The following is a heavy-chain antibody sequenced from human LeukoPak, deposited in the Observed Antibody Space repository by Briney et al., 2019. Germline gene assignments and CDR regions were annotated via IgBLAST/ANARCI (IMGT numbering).Heavy chain of an antibody. CDR3: ASGYCSSTSCLSPYYYYGMDV. CDR2: IIPIFGTA. V-gene: IGHV1-69*13. D-gene: IGHD2-2*01. J-gene: IGHJ6*02. CDR1: GGTFSSYA. Sequence: WASVKVPCKASGGTFSSYAISWVRQAPGQGLEWMGGIIPIFGTANYAQKFQGRVTITADESTSTAYMELSSLRSEDTAVYYCASGYCSSTSCLSPYYYYGMDVWGQGTTVTVSS.